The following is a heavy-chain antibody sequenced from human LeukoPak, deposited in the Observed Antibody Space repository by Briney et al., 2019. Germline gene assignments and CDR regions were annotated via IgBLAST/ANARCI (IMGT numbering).Heavy chain of an antibody. D-gene: IGHD2-8*01. CDR2: IKQDGNEK. CDR3: ATEVGSPNVRSAFDI. V-gene: IGHV3-7*01. Sequence: GGSLRLSCAASGFPLSTYWMSWVRQAPGKGLEWVANIKQDGNEKNYVGSVEGRFTISRDNAKNSLYLQMNSLRAEDTAVYYCATEVGSPNVRSAFDIWGQGTMVTVSS. J-gene: IGHJ3*02. CDR1: GFPLSTYW.